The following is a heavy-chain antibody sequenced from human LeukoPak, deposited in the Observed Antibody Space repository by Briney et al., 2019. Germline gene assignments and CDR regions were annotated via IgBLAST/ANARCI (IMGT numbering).Heavy chain of an antibody. V-gene: IGHV3-48*03. CDR2: ISSSGSTI. Sequence: GGSLRLSCAASGFTFSSYEMNWVRQAPCKGLDRVSYISSSGSTIYYADSVKGRFTISRDNAKNSLYLQMNSLRAEDTAVYYCARGDSGSYYFDYWGQGTLVTVSS. CDR3: ARGDSGSYYFDY. CDR1: GFTFSSYE. D-gene: IGHD1-26*01. J-gene: IGHJ4*02.